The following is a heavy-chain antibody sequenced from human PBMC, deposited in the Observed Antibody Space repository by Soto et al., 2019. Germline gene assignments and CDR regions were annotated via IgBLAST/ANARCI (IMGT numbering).Heavy chain of an antibody. CDR3: AKGGGSGSYYRDYYFMDV. Sequence: GGSLRLSCAASGFTFSSYAMSWVRQAPGKGLEWVSAISGSGGSTYYADSVKGRFTISRDNSKNTLYLQMNSLRAEDTAVYYCAKGGGSGSYYRDYYFMDVWGKGTAVTVSS. CDR1: GFTFSSYA. V-gene: IGHV3-23*01. D-gene: IGHD3-10*01. J-gene: IGHJ6*03. CDR2: ISGSGGST.